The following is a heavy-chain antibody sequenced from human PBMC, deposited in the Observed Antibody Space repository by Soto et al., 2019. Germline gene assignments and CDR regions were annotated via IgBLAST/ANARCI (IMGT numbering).Heavy chain of an antibody. V-gene: IGHV3-30*18. J-gene: IGHJ3*02. Sequence: QVQLVESGGGVVQPGRSLRLSCAASGFTFSSYAMHWVRQAPGKGLEWVAVISNDGSNKYYGDSVKGRYSISRDNSKSTLYLQMNSLRAEDTAVYYCAKKSHTSGRADAFDIWGQGTMVTVSS. D-gene: IGHD6-19*01. CDR2: ISNDGSNK. CDR1: GFTFSSYA. CDR3: AKKSHTSGRADAFDI.